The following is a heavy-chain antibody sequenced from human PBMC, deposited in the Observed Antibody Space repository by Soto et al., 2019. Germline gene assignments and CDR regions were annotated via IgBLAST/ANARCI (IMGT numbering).Heavy chain of an antibody. J-gene: IGHJ4*02. CDR3: ARELVSGWSHHPNYFDY. CDR2: TWYRSNWRN. Sequence: PSQTLSLTCAISGDSVSSNSAAWNWIRQSPSRGLEWLGRTWYRSNWRNDYALSVKSRIAITPDTSKNQFSLHLNSVTPEDTAVYYCARELVSGWSHHPNYFDYWGQGTLVTV. D-gene: IGHD6-19*01. V-gene: IGHV6-1*01. CDR1: GDSVSSNSAA.